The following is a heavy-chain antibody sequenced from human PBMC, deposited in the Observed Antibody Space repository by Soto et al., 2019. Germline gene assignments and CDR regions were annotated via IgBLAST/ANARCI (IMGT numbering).Heavy chain of an antibody. CDR2: ISAYNGNT. CDR1: GYIFTSYG. J-gene: IGHJ3*02. D-gene: IGHD1-26*01. Sequence: ASVKVSCKASGYIFTSYGISWVRQAPGQGLEWMGWISAYNGNTKYAQNLQGRVTLTTDTSTYTAYMELRSLQSDDTAVYYCASPIGGSYNAFDIWGQGTMVTVSS. V-gene: IGHV1-18*01. CDR3: ASPIGGSYNAFDI.